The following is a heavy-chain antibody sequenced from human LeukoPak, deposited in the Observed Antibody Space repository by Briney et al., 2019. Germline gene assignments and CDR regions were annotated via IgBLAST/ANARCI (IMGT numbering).Heavy chain of an antibody. CDR1: GGSISSSSYY. J-gene: IGHJ6*02. Sequence: PSETLSLTCTVSGGSISSSSYYWGWIRQPPGKGLEWIGSIYYSGSTYYNPSLKSRVTISVDTSKNQFSLKLSSVTAADTAVYYCARDSPPDYGEPTGYYYGMDVWGQGTTVTVSS. D-gene: IGHD4-17*01. CDR2: IYYSGST. CDR3: ARDSPPDYGEPTGYYYGMDV. V-gene: IGHV4-39*07.